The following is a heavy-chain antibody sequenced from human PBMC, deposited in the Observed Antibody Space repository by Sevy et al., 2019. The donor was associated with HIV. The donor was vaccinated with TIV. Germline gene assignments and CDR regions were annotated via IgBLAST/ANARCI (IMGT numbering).Heavy chain of an antibody. J-gene: IGHJ4*02. V-gene: IGHV3-21*01. CDR3: APLALDLTPESEAFDY. CDR1: GFTFSSYS. Sequence: PGGSLRLSCAASGFTFSSYSMNWVREAPEKGLEWVSSISSSSSYIYYADSAKGRFTISRDNAKNSLYLQMNSLRAEDTAVYYCAPLALDLTPESEAFDYWGQGTLVTVSS. CDR2: ISSSSSYI.